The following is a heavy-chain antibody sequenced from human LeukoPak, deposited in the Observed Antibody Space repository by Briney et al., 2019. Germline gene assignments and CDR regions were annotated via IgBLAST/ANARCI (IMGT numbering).Heavy chain of an antibody. CDR1: GGSISSSSYY. Sequence: PSETLSLTCTVSGGSISSSSYYWGWIRQPPGKGLEWIGTIYYSGSTYYNPSLKSRVTISVDTSKNQFSLKLSPVTAADTAVYYCARRSTIFGVVTVAAGMDVWGQGTTVTVSS. D-gene: IGHD3-3*01. J-gene: IGHJ6*02. V-gene: IGHV4-39*01. CDR3: ARRSTIFGVVTVAAGMDV. CDR2: IYYSGST.